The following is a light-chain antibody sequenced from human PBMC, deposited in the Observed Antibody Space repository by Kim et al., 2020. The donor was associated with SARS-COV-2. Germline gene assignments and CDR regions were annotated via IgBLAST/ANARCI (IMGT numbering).Light chain of an antibody. Sequence: EIVLTQSPGTLSLSPGEGATLSCRASQSLTTSHLVWYQQKPGQAPRLLISGASSRATGIPDRFSGSGSGTDFTLTVSRLEPEDFAVYYCQQYERSRTFGQGTKL. CDR1: QSLTTSH. V-gene: IGKV3-20*01. J-gene: IGKJ1*01. CDR3: QQYERSRT. CDR2: GAS.